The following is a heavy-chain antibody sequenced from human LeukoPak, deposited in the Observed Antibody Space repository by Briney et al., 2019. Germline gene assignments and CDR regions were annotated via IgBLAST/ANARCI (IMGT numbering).Heavy chain of an antibody. CDR3: ARIAAAGYFDY. Sequence: GASVKVSCKASGGTFSSYAISWVRQAPGQGLEWMGRIIPILGIANYAQKFQGRVTITADKSTSTAYMELSSLRSENTAVYYCARIAAAGYFDYWGQGTLVTVSS. CDR1: GGTFSSYA. V-gene: IGHV1-69*04. J-gene: IGHJ4*02. CDR2: IIPILGIA. D-gene: IGHD6-13*01.